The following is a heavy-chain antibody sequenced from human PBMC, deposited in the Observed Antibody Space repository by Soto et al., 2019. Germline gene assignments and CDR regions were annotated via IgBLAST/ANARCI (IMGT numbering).Heavy chain of an antibody. Sequence: QVQLVQSGAEVKKPGASVKVSCKASGYTFTSYAIHWVRQAPGQGLEWMGWINAGNGDTKYSREFQGRVTISRDTSASTAYMELSGLTSEDTSVYYCASGRRRGQWLVWPMDYWGQGTLVTVSS. CDR3: ASGRRRGQWLVWPMDY. CDR1: GYTFTSYA. J-gene: IGHJ4*02. CDR2: INAGNGDT. V-gene: IGHV1-3*01. D-gene: IGHD6-19*01.